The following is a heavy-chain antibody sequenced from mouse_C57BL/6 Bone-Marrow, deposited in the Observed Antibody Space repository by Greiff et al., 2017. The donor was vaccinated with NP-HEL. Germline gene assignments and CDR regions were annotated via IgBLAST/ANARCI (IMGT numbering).Heavy chain of an antibody. V-gene: IGHV5-6*01. J-gene: IGHJ2*01. CDR3: ARHYDYDLDY. Sequence: DVHLVESGGDLVKPGGSLKLSCAASGFTFSSYGMSWVRQTPDKRLEWVATISSGGSYTYYPDSVKGRFTISSNNAKNTLYLQMSSLKSEDTAMYYCARHYDYDLDYWGQGTTLTVSS. CDR1: GFTFSSYG. CDR2: ISSGGSYT. D-gene: IGHD2-4*01.